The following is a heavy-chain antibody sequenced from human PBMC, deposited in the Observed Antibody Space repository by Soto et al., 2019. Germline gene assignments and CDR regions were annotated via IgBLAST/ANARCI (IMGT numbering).Heavy chain of an antibody. CDR2: ISGGGDGT. J-gene: IGHJ3*02. CDR1: GFTFGNYA. V-gene: IGHV3-23*01. CDR3: AKKGLGSLATYCSTGDCHYAFAI. Sequence: EVQLLESGGGLVQPGGSLRLSCAASGFTFGNYAMIWVRQAPGKGLEWVSTISGGGDGTFYADSVRGRFTISRENSRNPVYLQMNSLRAEDTAVYYCAKKGLGSLATYCSTGDCHYAFAIWGQGTMVTVSS. D-gene: IGHD2-15*01.